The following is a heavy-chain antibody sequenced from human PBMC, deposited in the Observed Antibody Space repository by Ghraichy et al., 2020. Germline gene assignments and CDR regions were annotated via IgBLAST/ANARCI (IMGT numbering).Heavy chain of an antibody. D-gene: IGHD4-23*01. CDR3: ARGSSVVRFYDYDGMDV. V-gene: IGHV3-48*02. CDR1: GLSDYS. CDR2: ITRSSSFK. Sequence: GGSLRLSCVGSGLSDYSMNWVRQSPGKGLEWISYITRSSSFKSYADSVKGRFTISRDNAQNSLYLQMNSLRDEDTAVYYCARGSSVVRFYDYDGMDVWGQGTTVTVSS. J-gene: IGHJ6*02.